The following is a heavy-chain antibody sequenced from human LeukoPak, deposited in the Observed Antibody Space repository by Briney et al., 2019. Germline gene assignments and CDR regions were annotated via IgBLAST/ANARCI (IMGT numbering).Heavy chain of an antibody. D-gene: IGHD3-3*01. CDR2: ISSSGSII. J-gene: IGHJ6*03. CDR1: GFTFSSYE. Sequence: GGSLRLSCVASGFTFSSYEMNWVRQAPGKGLEWVSYISSSGSIIYYADSVKGRFTISRDNAKNSLYLQMNSLRAEDTAVYYCARGDRDLLDYYYYMDVWGKGTTVTISS. CDR3: ARGDRDLLDYYYYMDV. V-gene: IGHV3-48*03.